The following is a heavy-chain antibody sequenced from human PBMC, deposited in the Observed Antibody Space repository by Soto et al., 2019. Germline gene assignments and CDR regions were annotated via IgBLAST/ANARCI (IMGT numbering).Heavy chain of an antibody. V-gene: IGHV1-46*01. J-gene: IGHJ3*02. CDR1: GYTFTSYY. CDR2: IDPRGGST. Sequence: GASVKVSCKASGYTFTSYYLQWLRQAPGQGLEWMGIIDPRGGSTNYAQKFQGRVTMTTDTSTSTVYMELNSLRSEDTAVYYCARGPRGVTATNDVFDIWGQGTMVTVSS. D-gene: IGHD2-21*02. CDR3: ARGPRGVTATNDVFDI.